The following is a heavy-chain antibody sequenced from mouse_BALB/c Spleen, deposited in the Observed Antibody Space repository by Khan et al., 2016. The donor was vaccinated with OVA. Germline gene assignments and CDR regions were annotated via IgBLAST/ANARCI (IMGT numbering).Heavy chain of an antibody. CDR2: ISYSGST. Sequence: EVQLQESGPGLVKPSQSLSLTCTVTGHSITSDYAWNWIRQFPGNKLEWMGYISYSGSTNYNPSLKSRISITRDTSKNQFFLQLNSVTTEDTATYYWASDGTRDNNAMDYWGQGTSVTVAA. V-gene: IGHV3-2*02. CDR1: GHSITSDYA. D-gene: IGHD2-1*01. CDR3: ASDGTRDNNAMDY. J-gene: IGHJ4*01.